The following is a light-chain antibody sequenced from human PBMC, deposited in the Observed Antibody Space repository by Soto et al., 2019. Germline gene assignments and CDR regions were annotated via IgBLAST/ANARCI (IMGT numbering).Light chain of an antibody. Sequence: QSALTQPASVSASPGQSITISCTGTSSDVGGHKFVSWYQHHPGKAPKLMIYEVNNRPSGVSNRFSGSKSGNTASLTISGLQPEDEADYYCLSYTSANTRVFGGGTKLTVL. J-gene: IGLJ3*02. CDR1: SSDVGGHKF. CDR3: LSYTSANTRV. V-gene: IGLV2-14*01. CDR2: EVN.